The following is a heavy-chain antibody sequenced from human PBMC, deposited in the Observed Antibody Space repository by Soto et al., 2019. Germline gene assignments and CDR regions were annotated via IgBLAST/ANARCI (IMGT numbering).Heavy chain of an antibody. V-gene: IGHV3-33*01. CDR1: GVTFSIYG. J-gene: IGHJ4*02. D-gene: IGHD6-6*01. CDR3: ARHLGGSLS. CDR2: IWYDGSNK. Sequence: GGSLRLSCAASGVTFSIYGMHWVRQAPGKGLEWVAVIWYDGSNKYYAASVEGRFTISRDNSKNTLYLKMNSLRAEDTAVYYCARHLGGSLSWGQGILVTVSS.